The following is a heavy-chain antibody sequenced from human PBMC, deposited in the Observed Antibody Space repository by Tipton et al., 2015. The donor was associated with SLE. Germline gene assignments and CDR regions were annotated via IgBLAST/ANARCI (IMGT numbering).Heavy chain of an antibody. Sequence: GSLRLSCAASGFSFSSYWMTWVRQAPGKGLEWVANINQGGGERYYVDSVRGRFTISRDDAKNSLSLQMNSLRADDTALYYCARDPGYGADYYFDNWGQGTLVTVSS. CDR3: ARDPGYGADYYFDN. V-gene: IGHV3-7*01. CDR1: GFSFSSYW. D-gene: IGHD4-17*01. J-gene: IGHJ4*02. CDR2: INQGGGER.